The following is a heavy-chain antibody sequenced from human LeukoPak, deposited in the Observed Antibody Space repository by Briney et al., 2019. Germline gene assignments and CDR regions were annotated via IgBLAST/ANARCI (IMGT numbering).Heavy chain of an antibody. CDR3: ARFSMTTVPTPGDWFDP. Sequence: SETLSLTCTVSGGSLSSGDYYWSWIRQPPGKGLEWIGYIYYSGSTYYNPSLKSRVTISVDTSKNQFSLKLSSVTAADTAVYYCARFSMTTVPTPGDWFDPWGQGTPVTVS. CDR1: GGSLSSGDYY. D-gene: IGHD4-23*01. CDR2: IYYSGST. V-gene: IGHV4-30-4*01. J-gene: IGHJ5*02.